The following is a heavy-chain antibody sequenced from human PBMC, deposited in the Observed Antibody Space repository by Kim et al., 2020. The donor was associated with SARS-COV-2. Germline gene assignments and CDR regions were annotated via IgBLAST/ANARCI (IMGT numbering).Heavy chain of an antibody. V-gene: IGHV5-51*01. CDR1: GYSFTSYW. J-gene: IGHJ3*02. D-gene: IGHD2-2*01. Sequence: GESLKISCKGSGYSFTSYWIGWVRQMPGKGLEWMGIIYPGDSDTRYSPSFQGQVTISADKSISTAYLQWSSLKASDTAMYYCARHYSSGAGYCSSTSCFDAFDIWGQGTMVTVSS. CDR3: ARHYSSGAGYCSSTSCFDAFDI. CDR2: IYPGDSDT.